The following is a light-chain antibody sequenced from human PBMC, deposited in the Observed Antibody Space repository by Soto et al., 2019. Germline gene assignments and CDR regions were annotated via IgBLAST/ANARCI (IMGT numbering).Light chain of an antibody. Sequence: QSALTQPASVSGSPGQSITIFCTGTSSDVGGYNYVSWYQQHPGKAPKLMIYEVSNRPSGVSHRFSGSKSGNTASLTISGLQAEDEADYYCCSHTSSSPYVFGTGTKLTVL. V-gene: IGLV2-14*01. J-gene: IGLJ1*01. CDR2: EVS. CDR1: SSDVGGYNY. CDR3: CSHTSSSPYV.